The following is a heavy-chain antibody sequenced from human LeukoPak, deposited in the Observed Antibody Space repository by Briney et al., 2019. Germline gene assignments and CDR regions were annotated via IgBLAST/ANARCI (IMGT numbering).Heavy chain of an antibody. D-gene: IGHD3-16*01. CDR2: IKQDGSEI. V-gene: IGHV3-7*01. CDR3: ASLIWGAGFDI. Sequence: GGSLRLSCTASGFTFSTYWMSWVRQAQGKGLEWVANIKQDGSEIYYVDSVKGRFTISRDNAKNSLYLQMNNLRAEDTAVYYCASLIWGAGFDIWGQGTMVTVSS. CDR1: GFTFSTYW. J-gene: IGHJ3*02.